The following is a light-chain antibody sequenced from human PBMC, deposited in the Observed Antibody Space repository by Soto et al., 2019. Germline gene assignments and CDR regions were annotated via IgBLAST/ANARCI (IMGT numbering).Light chain of an antibody. V-gene: IGKV1-39*01. Sequence: DMQMTQSPSSLSASVGDRVTITCRASQSISNYLNWYQHKPGKAPRLLIYAASVLQSGVPSRFSGSGSGTYFTLTISSLQPEDFATYYCQQSYSASWTFGQGTKVDVK. CDR3: QQSYSASWT. J-gene: IGKJ1*01. CDR2: AAS. CDR1: QSISNY.